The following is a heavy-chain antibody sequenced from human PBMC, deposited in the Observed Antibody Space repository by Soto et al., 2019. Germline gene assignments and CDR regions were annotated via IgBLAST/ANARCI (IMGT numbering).Heavy chain of an antibody. CDR2: ISYTGSA. V-gene: IGHV4-59*08. CDR3: ASHPLNWSDADS. J-gene: IGHJ4*02. Sequence: PSETLSLTCTVSGGSINYSYWTWIRQPPGKGLEWIGYISYTGSANYNASLKSRLTMSVDTSKNQFSLTMKSVTAADTGVYYCASHPLNWSDADSWGQGVLVTVSS. D-gene: IGHD1-1*01. CDR1: GGSINYSY.